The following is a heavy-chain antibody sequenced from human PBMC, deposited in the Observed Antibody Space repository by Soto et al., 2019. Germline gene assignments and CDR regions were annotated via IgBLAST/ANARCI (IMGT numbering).Heavy chain of an antibody. J-gene: IGHJ3*02. D-gene: IGHD2-15*01. Sequence: RRLSCAASRFTFSTYAMSWVRQAPGKGLEWVSGISGGGGDTSYADSVRGRFTCSRDNSKNTLYLQMNSLRAEDTALYYCAKSLFGGPDIWGQGTMVTVS. CDR1: RFTFSTYA. CDR2: ISGGGGDT. V-gene: IGHV3-23*01. CDR3: AKSLFGGPDI.